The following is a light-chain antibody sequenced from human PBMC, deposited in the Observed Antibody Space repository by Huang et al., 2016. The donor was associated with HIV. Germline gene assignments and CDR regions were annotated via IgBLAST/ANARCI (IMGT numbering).Light chain of an antibody. J-gene: IGKJ2*01. CDR3: QQNYYLPRT. CDR1: QRIDAY. Sequence: DIQMTQAPSSLSASVGDKVTVTCRASQRIDAYLNWYQYKPGRAPKLPIVATSDLQSGVPARFIGSRSGTAFTLTISSLQPQDFAVYFCQQNYYLPRTFGQGTKVEIK. CDR2: ATS. V-gene: IGKV1-39*01.